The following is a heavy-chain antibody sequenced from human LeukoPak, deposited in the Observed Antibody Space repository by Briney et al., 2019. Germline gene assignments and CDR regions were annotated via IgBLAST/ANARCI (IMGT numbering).Heavy chain of an antibody. CDR3: ARHRALADIVLVPTAMRRYGMDV. CDR1: GGSISSDH. V-gene: IGHV4-59*08. J-gene: IGHJ6*02. CDR2: IYYSGST. Sequence: SETLSLTCTVSGGSISSDHWSWTRQPPGKGLEWIGYIYYSGSTNYNPSLKSRVTISVDTSKNQFSLKLSSVTAADTAVYYCARHRALADIVLVPTAMRRYGMDVWGPGTTVTVSS. D-gene: IGHD2-2*01.